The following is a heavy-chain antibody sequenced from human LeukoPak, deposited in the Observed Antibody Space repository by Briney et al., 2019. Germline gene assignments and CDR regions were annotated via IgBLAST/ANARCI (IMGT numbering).Heavy chain of an antibody. CDR2: ISGPGYTT. Sequence: GGSLRLPCAASGFTFRSYAMSWVRQAPGKGLEWVSVISGPGYTTYYADSVKGRLTISRDNSNNILYLQLSSLRVEDTAVYYCAKSLCGNYNLFYYWGQGNLVTVSS. CDR3: AKSLCGNYNLFYY. CDR1: GFTFRSYA. D-gene: IGHD1-1*01. V-gene: IGHV3-23*01. J-gene: IGHJ4*02.